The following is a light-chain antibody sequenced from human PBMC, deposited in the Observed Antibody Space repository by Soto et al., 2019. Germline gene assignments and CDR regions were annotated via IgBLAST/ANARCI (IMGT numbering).Light chain of an antibody. V-gene: IGLV2-14*01. CDR3: SSYTTSTTLL. CDR2: EVS. CDR1: TSDVGGYNY. Sequence: QSALTQPASVSGSPGQSITISCTGTTSDVGGYNYVSWYQQHPDKAPKLVIYEVSNRPSGVSNRFSGSKSGNTASLTISGLQAEDEADYYCSSYTTSTTLLFGGGTKLTVL. J-gene: IGLJ2*01.